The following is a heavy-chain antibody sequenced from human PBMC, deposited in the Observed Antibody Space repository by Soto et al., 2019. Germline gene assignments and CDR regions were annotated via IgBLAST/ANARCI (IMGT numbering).Heavy chain of an antibody. J-gene: IGHJ4*02. Sequence: PSETLSLTCTVSGGSISSGDYYWSWIRQPPGKGLEWIGYIYYSGSTYHNPSLKSRVTISVDTSKNQFSLKLSSVTAADTAVYYCARYPGGLGAFDYWGQGTLVTVSS. CDR1: GGSISSGDYY. CDR2: IYYSGST. CDR3: ARYPGGLGAFDY. V-gene: IGHV4-30-4*01. D-gene: IGHD3-10*01.